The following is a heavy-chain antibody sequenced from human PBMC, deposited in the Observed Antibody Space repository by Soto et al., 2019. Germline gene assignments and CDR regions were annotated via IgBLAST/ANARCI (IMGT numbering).Heavy chain of an antibody. CDR1: GFDFTAAW. V-gene: IGHV3-15*07. J-gene: IGHJ6*01. D-gene: IGHD1-1*01. Sequence: QLVESGGGLVTPGKSVTLSCVGSGFDFTAAWMHWVRQAPGTGLEWVGRIKSRGSGGTTDYSAPVRGRFTISRDDSKDTVYLQMSSLKTEDTAVYFCAIQRGPSGSSCYGLEVWGQGSTVTVTS. CDR2: IKSRGSGGTT. CDR3: AIQRGPSGSSCYGLEV.